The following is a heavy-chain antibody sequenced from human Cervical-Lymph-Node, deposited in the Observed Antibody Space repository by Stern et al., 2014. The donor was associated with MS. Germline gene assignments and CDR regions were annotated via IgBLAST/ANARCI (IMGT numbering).Heavy chain of an antibody. CDR1: GFTFSSYG. D-gene: IGHD2-8*01. V-gene: IGHV3-30*03. J-gene: IGHJ4*02. CDR2: ISYDGNHK. Sequence: VQLLESGGAVVQPGRSLGLSCAASGFTFSSYGMHWVRQAPGTGLEWVTVISYDGNHKYYAASVKGRLTISRDNSKNTLHLQMNSVTPDDTAIYYCARDYEDTSMLFDHWGQGTLVTVSS. CDR3: ARDYEDTSMLFDH.